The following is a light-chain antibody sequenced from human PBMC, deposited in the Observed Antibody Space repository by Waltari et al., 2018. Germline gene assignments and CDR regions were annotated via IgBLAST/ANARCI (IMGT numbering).Light chain of an antibody. CDR2: DAS. CDR3: QQFNTYPYT. Sequence: AIQLTQSPSSLSASVGDRCTIPCRASQGISSALAWYQQKPGKAPKLLIYDASRLETGVPSRFSGSGSGTDFSLTISGLQPVDFATYHCQQFNTYPYTFGQGTKVEIK. V-gene: IGKV1-13*02. J-gene: IGKJ2*01. CDR1: QGISSA.